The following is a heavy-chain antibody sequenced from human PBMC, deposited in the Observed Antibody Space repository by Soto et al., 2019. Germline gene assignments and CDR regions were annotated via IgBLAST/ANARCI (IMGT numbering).Heavy chain of an antibody. J-gene: IGHJ6*02. CDR3: ARSPRGALTWYGLDV. CDR2: ISTGSGYT. CDR1: GFTFSDHY. V-gene: IGHV3-11*03. Sequence: GGSLRLSCAASGFTFSDHYMTWIRQAPGKGLEWVSYISTGSGYTNYADSVRGRFTISRDNAKNSLHLQMNSLRAEDTAVYSCARSPRGALTWYGLDVWGQGTTVTVSS.